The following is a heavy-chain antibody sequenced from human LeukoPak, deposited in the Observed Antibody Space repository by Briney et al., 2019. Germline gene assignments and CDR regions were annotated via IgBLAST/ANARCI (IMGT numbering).Heavy chain of an antibody. D-gene: IGHD3-10*01. V-gene: IGHV4-34*01. CDR1: GGSFSGYY. CDR2: INHSGST. Sequence: SETLSLTCAVYGGSFSGYYWSWIRQPPGKGLEWIGEINHSGSTNYNPSLKSRVTISVDTSKNQFSLKLSSVTAADTAVYYCARSPQLLWFGELLYWFDPWGQGTLVTVSS. J-gene: IGHJ5*02. CDR3: ARSPQLLWFGELLYWFDP.